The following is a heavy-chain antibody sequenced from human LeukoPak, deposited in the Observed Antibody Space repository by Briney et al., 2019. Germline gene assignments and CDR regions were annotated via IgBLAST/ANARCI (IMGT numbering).Heavy chain of an antibody. V-gene: IGHV4-59*12. CDR3: AEGGDYGDAFDI. D-gene: IGHD4-17*01. Sequence: SETLSLTCTVSGGSISSYYWSWIRQPPGKGLEWIGYIYYSGSTNYNPSLKSRVTISVDTSKNQFSLKLSSVTAADTAVYYCAEGGDYGDAFDIWGQGTMVTVSS. CDR2: IYYSGST. CDR1: GGSISSYY. J-gene: IGHJ3*02.